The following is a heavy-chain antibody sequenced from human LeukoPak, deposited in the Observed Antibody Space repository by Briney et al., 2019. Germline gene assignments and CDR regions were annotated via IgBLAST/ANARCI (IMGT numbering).Heavy chain of an antibody. J-gene: IGHJ5*02. Sequence: SVKVSCKASGGTFSSYAISWVRQAPGQGLEWMGRIIPIFGTANYAQKFQGRVAITTDESTSTAYMELSSLRSEDTAVYYCARDGYSSGGSCYSVSWGQGTLVTVSS. CDR2: IIPIFGTA. CDR3: ARDGYSSGGSCYSVS. V-gene: IGHV1-69*05. CDR1: GGTFSSYA. D-gene: IGHD2-15*01.